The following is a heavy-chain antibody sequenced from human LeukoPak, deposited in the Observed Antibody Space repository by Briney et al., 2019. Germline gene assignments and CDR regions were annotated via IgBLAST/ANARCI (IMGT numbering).Heavy chain of an antibody. CDR3: ATGDYSGTKPDPIDM. CDR1: GYTFSDYH. Sequence: ASVKVSCKASGYTFSDYHMHWVRQAPGQGLEWMGWINPNSGDTKYAQKFRGRVTMTRDTSISTAYMELTRLRSDDTAVYYCATGDYSGTKPDPIDMWGQGTMVTVSS. J-gene: IGHJ3*02. D-gene: IGHD3-10*01. V-gene: IGHV1-2*02. CDR2: INPNSGDT.